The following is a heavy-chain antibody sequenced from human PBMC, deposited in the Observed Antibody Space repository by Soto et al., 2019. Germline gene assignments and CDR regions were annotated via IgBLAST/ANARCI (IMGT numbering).Heavy chain of an antibody. D-gene: IGHD4-17*01. J-gene: IGHJ6*03. CDR1: GGSFSGYY. Sequence: SQTLSLTCAVYGGSFSGYYWSWIRQPPGKGLEWIGEINHSGSTNYNPSLKSRVTISVDTSKNQFSLKLSSVTAADTAVYYCASSTVTTAYHYMDVWGKGNTVTVSS. CDR2: INHSGST. CDR3: ASSTVTTAYHYMDV. V-gene: IGHV4-34*01.